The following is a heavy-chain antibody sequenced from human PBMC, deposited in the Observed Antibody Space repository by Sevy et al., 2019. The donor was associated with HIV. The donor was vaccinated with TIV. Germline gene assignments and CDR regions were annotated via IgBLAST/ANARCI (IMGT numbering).Heavy chain of an antibody. Sequence: SETLSLTCTVSGGFISSYYWNWIRQPPGKGLEWLGYIYYSGNTNYNPSLKSRVTISLDMSKNQFSLKLRSVTAADTAVYYCATGVAAADNWFDPWGQGTLVTVSS. V-gene: IGHV4-59*01. D-gene: IGHD6-13*01. J-gene: IGHJ5*02. CDR3: ATGVAAADNWFDP. CDR2: IYYSGNT. CDR1: GGFISSYY.